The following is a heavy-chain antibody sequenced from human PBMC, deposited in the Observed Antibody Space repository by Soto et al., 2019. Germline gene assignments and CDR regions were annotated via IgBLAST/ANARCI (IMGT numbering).Heavy chain of an antibody. CDR2: INAGNGNT. J-gene: IGHJ4*02. CDR3: ARGYYYDSSGYYLRPPIDY. D-gene: IGHD3-22*01. CDR1: GYTFTSYA. Sequence: ASVKVSCKASGYTFTSYAMHWVRQAPGQRLEWMGWINAGNGNTKYSQKFQGRVTITRDTSASTAHMELSSLRSEDTAVYYCARGYYYDSSGYYLRPPIDYWGQGTLVTVSS. V-gene: IGHV1-3*01.